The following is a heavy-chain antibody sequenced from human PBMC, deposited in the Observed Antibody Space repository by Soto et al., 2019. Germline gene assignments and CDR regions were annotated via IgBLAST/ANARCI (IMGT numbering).Heavy chain of an antibody. CDR3: AREVEWLLSQGAFDI. CDR1: GYTFTSYG. J-gene: IGHJ3*02. D-gene: IGHD3-3*01. Sequence: GASVKVSCKASGYTFTSYGISWVRQAPGQGLEWMGWISAYNGNTNYAQKLQGRVTMTTDTSTSTAYMELRSLRSDDTAVYYCAREVEWLLSQGAFDIWGQGTIVTVSS. CDR2: ISAYNGNT. V-gene: IGHV1-18*01.